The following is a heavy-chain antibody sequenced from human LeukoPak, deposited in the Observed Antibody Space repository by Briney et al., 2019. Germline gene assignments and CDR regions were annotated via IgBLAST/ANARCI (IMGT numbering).Heavy chain of an antibody. J-gene: IGHJ4*02. CDR3: AKDKDIVTVGVRFDY. CDR2: ISSSGSTI. CDR1: GFTFSDYY. V-gene: IGHV3-11*01. Sequence: SGGSLRLSCAASGFTFSDYYMSWIRQAPGKGLEWVSYISSSGSTIYYADSVKGRFTISRDNAKNSLYLQMNSLRAEDTAVYYCAKDKDIVTVGVRFDYWGQGTLVTVSS. D-gene: IGHD2-15*01.